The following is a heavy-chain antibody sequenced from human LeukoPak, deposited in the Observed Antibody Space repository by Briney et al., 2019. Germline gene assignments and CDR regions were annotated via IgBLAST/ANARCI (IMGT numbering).Heavy chain of an antibody. V-gene: IGHV4-59*12. CDR2: IYYSGSS. CDR3: ARGIVVVPAATYYYYYGMDV. CDR1: GGSISYYY. J-gene: IGHJ6*02. D-gene: IGHD2-2*01. Sequence: SETLSLTCDVSGGSISYYYWNWVRQPPGKGLDWIGYIYYSGSSDYNPSLKSRVTISVDTSKNQFSLKLSSVTAADTAVYYCARGIVVVPAATYYYYYGMDVWGQGTTVTVSS.